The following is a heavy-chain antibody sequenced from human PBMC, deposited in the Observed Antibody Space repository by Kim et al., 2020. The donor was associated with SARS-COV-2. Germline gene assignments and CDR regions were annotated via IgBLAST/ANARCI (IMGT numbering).Heavy chain of an antibody. V-gene: IGHV3-30*18. CDR3: AKDMGRLVFYYGMDV. Sequence: GGSLRLSCAASGFTFSSYGMHWVRQAPGKGLEWVAVISYDGSNKYYADSVKGRFTISRDNSKNTLYLQMNSLRAEDTAVYYCAKDMGRLVFYYGMDVWGQGTTVTVSS. J-gene: IGHJ6*02. D-gene: IGHD6-6*01. CDR2: ISYDGSNK. CDR1: GFTFSSYG.